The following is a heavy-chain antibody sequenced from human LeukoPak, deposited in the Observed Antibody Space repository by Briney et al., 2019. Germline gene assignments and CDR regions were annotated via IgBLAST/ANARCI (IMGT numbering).Heavy chain of an antibody. J-gene: IGHJ4*02. Sequence: PGGSLRLSCAASGFTVSSNYMSWVRQAPGKGLEWVSVIYSGGNTYYADSVKGRFTISRDNSKNTLYLQMNSLRAEDTAVYYCARGALYDFWSGYEYYFDYWGQGTLVTVSS. D-gene: IGHD3-3*01. CDR1: GFTVSSNY. CDR2: IYSGGNT. CDR3: ARGALYDFWSGYEYYFDY. V-gene: IGHV3-53*01.